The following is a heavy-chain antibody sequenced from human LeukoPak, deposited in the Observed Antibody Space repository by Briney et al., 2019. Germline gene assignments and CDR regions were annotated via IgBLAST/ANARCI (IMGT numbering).Heavy chain of an antibody. V-gene: IGHV1-2*02. Sequence: ASVKVSCKASGHTLTGYYMHWVRQAPGQGLEWMGWINPNSGGTNYAQKFQGRVTMTRDTSISTAYMELSSLISDDTAVYYCARKTVADTFDYWGQGTLVTVSS. CDR3: ARKTVADTFDY. D-gene: IGHD6-19*01. CDR2: INPNSGGT. CDR1: GHTLTGYY. J-gene: IGHJ4*02.